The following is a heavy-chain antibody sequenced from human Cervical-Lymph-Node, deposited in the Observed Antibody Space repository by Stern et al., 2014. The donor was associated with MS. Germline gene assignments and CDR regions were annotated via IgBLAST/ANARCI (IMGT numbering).Heavy chain of an antibody. CDR2: IYSDGST. V-gene: IGHV4-59*01. D-gene: IGHD1-26*01. CDR1: GGYMSSKY. J-gene: IGHJ5*01. CDR3: ARVTGRGTRQNWFDS. Sequence: QVQLQESGPGLVKPSETVSLTCTVSGGYMSSKYWNWIRQPPGKGLEWIGYIYSDGSTNYNPSLKSRVIISLDTSTNQFSLSLTSVTAADTAVYYCARVTGRGTRQNWFDSRGQGTLVTVSS.